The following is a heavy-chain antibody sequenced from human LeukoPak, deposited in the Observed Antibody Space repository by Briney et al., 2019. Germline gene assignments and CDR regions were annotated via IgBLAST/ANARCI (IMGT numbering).Heavy chain of an antibody. J-gene: IGHJ5*02. Sequence: SETLSLTCTVSGGSIISYYWSWIRQPPGKGLEWIGYIYYSGSTNYNPSLKSRVTISVDTSKNQFSLKLNSVTAADTAVYYCARLTGSASELYNCFDPWGQGTLVTVSS. CDR2: IYYSGST. D-gene: IGHD3-10*01. CDR3: ARLTGSASELYNCFDP. V-gene: IGHV4-59*08. CDR1: GGSIISYY.